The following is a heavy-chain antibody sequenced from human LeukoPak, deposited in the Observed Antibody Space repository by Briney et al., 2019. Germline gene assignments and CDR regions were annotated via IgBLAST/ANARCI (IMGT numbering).Heavy chain of an antibody. V-gene: IGHV3-66*01. D-gene: IGHD3-22*01. CDR2: IYSGGST. J-gene: IGHJ4*02. CDR3: ARESNSGYYLSY. CDR1: GFTFSNYA. Sequence: GESLRLSCAASGFTFSNYAMSWVRQAPGKGLDWVSVIYSGGSTYYADSVKGRFTISRDNSKNTLYLQMNSLRAEDTAVYYCARESNSGYYLSYWGQGTLVTVSS.